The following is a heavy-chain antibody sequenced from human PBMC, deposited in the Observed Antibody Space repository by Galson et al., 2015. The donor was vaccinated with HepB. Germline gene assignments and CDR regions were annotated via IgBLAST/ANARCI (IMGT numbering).Heavy chain of an antibody. CDR3: ARIGGMDV. Sequence: SETLSLTCTVPGGSISSSSYYWGWIRQPPGKGLEWIGSIYYSGSTYYNPSLKSRVTISVDTSKNQFSLKLSSVTAADTAVYYCARIGGMDVWGQGTTVTVSS. CDR1: GGSISSSSYY. V-gene: IGHV4-39*01. J-gene: IGHJ6*02. CDR2: IYYSGST.